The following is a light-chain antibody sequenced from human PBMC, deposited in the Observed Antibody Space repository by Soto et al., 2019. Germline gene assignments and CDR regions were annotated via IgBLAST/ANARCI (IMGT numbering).Light chain of an antibody. J-gene: IGLJ2*01. V-gene: IGLV2-14*03. CDR2: AVS. CDR1: SSDIGDHNS. Sequence: QSALTQPASVSGSPGQSITISCTGTSSDIGDHNSVSWYLQQPGKAPKLMIYAVSNRPSGVSNRFSGSKSGNMASLTISGLQAEDEADYYCSSYTTSTTVIFGGGTKLTVL. CDR3: SSYTTSTTVI.